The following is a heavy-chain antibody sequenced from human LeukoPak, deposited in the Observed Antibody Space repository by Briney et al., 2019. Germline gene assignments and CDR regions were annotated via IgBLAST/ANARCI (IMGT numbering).Heavy chain of an antibody. CDR2: IYYSGST. D-gene: IGHD5-18*01. Sequence: PSETLSLTCTVPGGSISSGGYYWSWIRQHPGKGLEWIGYIYYSGSTYYNPSLKSRVTISVDTSKNQFSLKLSSVTAADTAVYYCARDGYSYGVLDYRGQGTLVTVSS. CDR1: GGSISSGGYY. V-gene: IGHV4-31*03. J-gene: IGHJ4*02. CDR3: ARDGYSYGVLDY.